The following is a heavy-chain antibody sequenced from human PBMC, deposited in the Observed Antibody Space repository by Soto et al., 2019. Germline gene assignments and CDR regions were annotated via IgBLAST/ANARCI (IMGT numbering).Heavy chain of an antibody. J-gene: IGHJ5*02. CDR1: GGSISSYY. V-gene: IGHV4-59*08. D-gene: IGHD2-21*01. CDR2: IYYSGST. Sequence: SETLSLTCTVSGGSISSYYWSCIRQPPGKGLEWIGYIYYSGSTNYNPSLKSRVTISVDTSKNQFSLKLSSVTAADTAVYYCATVPPPVVVSLLTIRTWGQGMLVTVSS. CDR3: ATVPPPVVVSLLTIRT.